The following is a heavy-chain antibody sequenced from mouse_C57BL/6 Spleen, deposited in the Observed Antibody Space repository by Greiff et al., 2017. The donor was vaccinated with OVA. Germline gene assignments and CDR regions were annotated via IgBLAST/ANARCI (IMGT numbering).Heavy chain of an antibody. CDR3: TTMSTVVATDY. J-gene: IGHJ2*01. Sequence: VQLQQSGAELVRPGASVKLSCTASGFNITDYYMHWVKQRPEQGLEWIGRIDPEDGDTEYAPKFQGKATMTADTSSNTAYLQLSSLTSEDTAVYYCTTMSTVVATDYWGQGTTLTVSS. CDR2: IDPEDGDT. CDR1: GFNITDYY. V-gene: IGHV14-1*01. D-gene: IGHD1-1*01.